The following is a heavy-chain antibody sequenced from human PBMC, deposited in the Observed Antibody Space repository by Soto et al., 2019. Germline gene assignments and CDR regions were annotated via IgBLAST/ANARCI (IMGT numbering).Heavy chain of an antibody. CDR2: IDPSDSYT. CDR1: GYSFTSYW. D-gene: IGHD5-18*01. V-gene: IGHV5-10-1*01. CDR3: ARHRSDTAMVTFYYFDY. J-gene: IGHJ4*02. Sequence: PGESLKISCKGSGYSFTSYWISWVRQMPGKGLEWMGRIDPSDSYTNYSPSFQGHVTISADKSISTAYLQWSSLKASDTAMYYCARHRSDTAMVTFYYFDYWGQGTLVTVSS.